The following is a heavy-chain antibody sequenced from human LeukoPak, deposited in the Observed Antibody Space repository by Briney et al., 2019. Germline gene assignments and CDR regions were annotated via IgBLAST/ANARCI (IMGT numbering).Heavy chain of an antibody. V-gene: IGHV4-59*01. CDR2: IYYSGST. CDR1: GGSISSYY. Sequence: SETLSLTCTVSGGSISSYYWSWIRQPPGKGLEWIGYIYYSGSTNYNPSLKSRVTISVDTSKNQFSLNLSSVTAADTAVCYCARERTTVPLYYYYGMDVWGQGTTVTVSS. J-gene: IGHJ6*02. CDR3: ARERTTVPLYYYYGMDV. D-gene: IGHD4-17*01.